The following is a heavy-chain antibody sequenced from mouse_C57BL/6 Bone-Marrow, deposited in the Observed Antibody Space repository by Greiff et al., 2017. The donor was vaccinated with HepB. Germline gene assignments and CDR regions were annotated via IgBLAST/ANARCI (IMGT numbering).Heavy chain of an antibody. Sequence: QVQLQQSGPGLVQPSQSLSITCTVSGFSLTSYGVHWVRQSPGKGLEWLGVIWSGGSTDYNAAFISRLSISKDNSKSQVFFKMNSLQADDTAIYYCASYYYGSSYDLYAMDYWGQGTSVTVSS. J-gene: IGHJ4*01. V-gene: IGHV2-2*01. D-gene: IGHD1-1*01. CDR1: GFSLTSYG. CDR3: ASYYYGSSYDLYAMDY. CDR2: IWSGGST.